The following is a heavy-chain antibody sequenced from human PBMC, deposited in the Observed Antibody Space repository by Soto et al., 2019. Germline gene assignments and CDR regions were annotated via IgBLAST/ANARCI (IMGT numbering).Heavy chain of an antibody. CDR3: ASLPRGYCTTSSCFGYFAY. V-gene: IGHV1-69*02. D-gene: IGHD2-2*01. CDR2: IIPPLGIT. Sequence: QVQLVQSGAEVKKPGSSVKVSCKAPGGTFSNYAISWVRQAPGQGLEWMGRIIPPLGITNYAQKCQGRVTITADIFTGTSYMELSSLRSEDTAVYYCASLPRGYCTTSSCFGYFAYWGQGTQVTVSS. CDR1: GGTFSNYA. J-gene: IGHJ4*02.